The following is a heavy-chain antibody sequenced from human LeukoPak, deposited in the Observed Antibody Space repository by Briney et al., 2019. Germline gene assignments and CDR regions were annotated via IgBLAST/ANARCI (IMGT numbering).Heavy chain of an antibody. CDR1: GGSISSRPPF. D-gene: IGHD3-9*01. J-gene: IGHJ3*01. Sequence: SETLSLTCTVSGGSISSRPPFWAWIRQTPGKGLQWIGTTYYTGSTNYNPSLKSRVTISVDVSTDTFSLNLGSVTAADTAVYYCARLLGGYFAGDAFDVWGQGTMVTVSS. CDR2: TYYTGST. CDR3: ARLLGGYFAGDAFDV. V-gene: IGHV4-39*02.